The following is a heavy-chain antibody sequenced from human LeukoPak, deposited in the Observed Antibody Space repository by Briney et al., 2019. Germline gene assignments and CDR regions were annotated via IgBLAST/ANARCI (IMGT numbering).Heavy chain of an antibody. CDR3: ARRLRYFDITDV. CDR1: GFMFSSYW. J-gene: IGHJ6*02. CDR2: IKRDGSEK. D-gene: IGHD3-9*01. Sequence: SGGSLRLSCAASGFMFSSYWMSWVRQAPGKGLEWVANIKRDGSEKYYVDSAKGRFTISRDNAKNSLYLQMNSLRAEDTAVYYCARRLRYFDITDVWGQGTTVTVSS. V-gene: IGHV3-7*04.